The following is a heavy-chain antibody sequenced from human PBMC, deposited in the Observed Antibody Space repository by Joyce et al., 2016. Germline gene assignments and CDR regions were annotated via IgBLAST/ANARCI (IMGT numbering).Heavy chain of an antibody. J-gene: IGHJ4*02. CDR1: GLTLSNYG. CDR2: ISYDGIYK. CDR3: AKILTATYSSGWFLDY. V-gene: IGHV3-30*18. Sequence: QVQLVESGGGVVQPGRSLSLSCAASGLTLSNYGVHGVRQAPGKGVEWVGVISYDGIYKYYADSVKGRFTIARDNSKNTVFLEMNSLRTEDTAVYYCAKILTATYSSGWFLDYWGQGTLVTVSS. D-gene: IGHD6-25*01.